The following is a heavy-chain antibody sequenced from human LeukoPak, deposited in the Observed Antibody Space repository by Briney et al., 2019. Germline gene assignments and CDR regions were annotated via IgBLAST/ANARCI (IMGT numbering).Heavy chain of an antibody. Sequence: GGSLRLSCAASGFTFSSCSMNWVRQAPGKGLEWVSSISSSSSYIYYADSVKGRFTISRDNAKNSLYLQMNSLRAEDTAVYYCARVAGTGDYFDYWGQGTLVTVSS. CDR3: ARVAGTGDYFDY. D-gene: IGHD6-19*01. CDR1: GFTFSSCS. J-gene: IGHJ4*02. V-gene: IGHV3-21*01. CDR2: ISSSSSYI.